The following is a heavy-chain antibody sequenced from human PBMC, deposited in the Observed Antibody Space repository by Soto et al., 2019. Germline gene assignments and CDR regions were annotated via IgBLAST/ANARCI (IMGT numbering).Heavy chain of an antibody. Sequence: GGSLRLSCAASGFTFSSYWMSWVRQAPGKGLEWVANIKQDGSEKYYVDSVKGRFTISRDNAKNSLYLQMNSLRAEDTAVYYCARGLHYYGSGSYYTVKYYYYGMDVWGQGTTVTVSS. D-gene: IGHD3-10*01. CDR1: GFTFSSYW. J-gene: IGHJ6*02. CDR2: IKQDGSEK. V-gene: IGHV3-7*04. CDR3: ARGLHYYGSGSYYTVKYYYYGMDV.